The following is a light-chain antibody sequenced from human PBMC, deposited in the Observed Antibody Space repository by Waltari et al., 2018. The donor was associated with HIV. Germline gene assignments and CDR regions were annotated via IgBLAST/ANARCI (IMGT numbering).Light chain of an antibody. CDR1: SSNIGTNYD. V-gene: IGLV1-40*01. Sequence: QSVLTQPPSVSGAPGQNVTVSCTGSSSNIGTNYDVHWYQFLPGEGPKLLIYGNPIRPAGVPGRFSGSSSGTSASLAITGLQPADEADYYCQSYDNTVNGWVFGGGTRVTV. CDR2: GNP. CDR3: QSYDNTVNGWV. J-gene: IGLJ3*02.